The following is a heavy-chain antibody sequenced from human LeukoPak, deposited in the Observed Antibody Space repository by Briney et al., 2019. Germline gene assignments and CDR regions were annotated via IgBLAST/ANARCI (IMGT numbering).Heavy chain of an antibody. CDR3: ARCRHGNCDYFDY. V-gene: IGHV4-4*07. CDR2: FYTRGTT. Sequence: TSETLSLTCTVSGGSFTSDYWSWIRQPAGKGLEWIGRFYTRGTTNYNPSLKSRVTMSADTSKNQFSLKLRSVTAADTAVYYCARCRHGNCDYFDYWGQGTLVTVSS. J-gene: IGHJ4*02. D-gene: IGHD1-7*01. CDR1: GGSFTSDY.